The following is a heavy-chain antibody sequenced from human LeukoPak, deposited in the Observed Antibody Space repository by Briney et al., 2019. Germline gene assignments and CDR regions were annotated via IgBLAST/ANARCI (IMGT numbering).Heavy chain of an antibody. CDR1: GGTFSSYA. CDR2: IIPIFGTA. CDR3: ARDRGCSSTSCSFDY. Sequence: ASVKVSCKASGGTFSSYAISWVRQAPGQGLEWMGGIIPIFGTANYAQKFQGRVTITADKSTSTAYMELSSLRSEDTAVYYCARDRGCSSTSCSFDYWGQGTQVTVSS. J-gene: IGHJ4*02. V-gene: IGHV1-69*06. D-gene: IGHD2-2*01.